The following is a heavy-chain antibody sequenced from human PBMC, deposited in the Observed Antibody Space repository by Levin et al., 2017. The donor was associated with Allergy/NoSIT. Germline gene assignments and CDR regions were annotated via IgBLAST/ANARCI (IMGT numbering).Heavy chain of an antibody. Sequence: GGSLRLSCAASGFTFSSYAMSWVRQAPGKGLEWVSSFSGGDGNTYYADSVKGRFTISRDNPKNTLYLQMNSLRAEDTAIYYCAKDRTAGSGSYRLYDYWGQGTLVTVSS. CDR2: FSGGDGNT. J-gene: IGHJ4*02. D-gene: IGHD6-19*01. V-gene: IGHV3-23*01. CDR1: GFTFSSYA. CDR3: AKDRTAGSGSYRLYDY.